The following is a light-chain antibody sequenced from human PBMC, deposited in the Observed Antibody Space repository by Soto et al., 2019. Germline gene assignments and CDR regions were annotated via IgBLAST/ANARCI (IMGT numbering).Light chain of an antibody. CDR3: SSYAGSKNLV. V-gene: IGLV2-8*01. CDR2: EVN. J-gene: IGLJ2*01. CDR1: SSDVGGYNS. Sequence: QSVLTQPPSASGSPGQSVTISCTGTSSDVGGYNSVSWYQQHPGKAPKLMIYEVNKRPSGVPDRFSASKSDSTASLTVSGLQAEDEAHYYCSSYAGSKNLVFGGGTKVTVL.